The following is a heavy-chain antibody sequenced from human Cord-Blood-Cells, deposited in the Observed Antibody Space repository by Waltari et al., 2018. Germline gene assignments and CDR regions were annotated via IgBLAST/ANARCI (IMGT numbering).Heavy chain of an antibody. D-gene: IGHD3-3*01. CDR3: ARGSHYDFWSGYFVYYYYYMDV. J-gene: IGHJ6*03. Sequence: QVQLQESGPGLVKPSETLSLTCTVSGGSISSYYWSWIRQPPGTGLEWIGYIYYSGSTNYNPFRKSQVTISVDTSKNQFSLKLSSVTAADTAVYYCARGSHYDFWSGYFVYYYYYMDVWGKGTTVTVSS. V-gene: IGHV4-59*01. CDR2: IYYSGST. CDR1: GGSISSYY.